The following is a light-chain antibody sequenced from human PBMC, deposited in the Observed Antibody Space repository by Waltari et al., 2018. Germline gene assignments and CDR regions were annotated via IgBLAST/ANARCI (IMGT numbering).Light chain of an antibody. J-gene: IGLJ3*02. CDR1: SSNIGTTP. CDR3: AAWDDSLKGWV. Sequence: SVLTQPPSASGTPGQRVTISCSGGSSNIGTTPVNWYQQLPGTAPKLLIYTNTHRPAGVPDRFSGSKSGTSASLASSGLQVEDEADYYCAAWDDSLKGWVFGGGTKVTVL. CDR2: TNT. V-gene: IGLV1-44*01.